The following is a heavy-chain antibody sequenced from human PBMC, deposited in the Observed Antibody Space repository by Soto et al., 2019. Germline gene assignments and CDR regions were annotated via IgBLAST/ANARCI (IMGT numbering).Heavy chain of an antibody. J-gene: IGHJ3*01. CDR2: ISGFNGNT. Sequence: QVRLVQSGTVVTEPGASVKVSCKASGYTLSTYYISWVRQAPGQGLQWLGWISGFNGNTFSPQEVKDRVVMTIDTSTTTSYMEFTSLRAAYTAVYYCARDDAISGRARAFDGWGQGTLVIVSS. CDR1: GYTLSTYY. V-gene: IGHV1-18*01. D-gene: IGHD6-25*01. CDR3: ARDDAISGRARAFDG.